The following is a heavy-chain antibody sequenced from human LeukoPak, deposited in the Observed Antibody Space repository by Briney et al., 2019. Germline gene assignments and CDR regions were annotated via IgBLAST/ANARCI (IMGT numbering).Heavy chain of an antibody. Sequence: ASVKVSCKVSGYTLTELSMHWVRQAPGKGLEWMGGFDPEDGETIYAQKFQGRVTMTGDTSTDTAYMELSSLRSEDTAVYYCATYVPTSFDYWGQGTLVTVSS. J-gene: IGHJ4*02. CDR2: FDPEDGET. V-gene: IGHV1-24*01. D-gene: IGHD3-16*01. CDR3: ATYVPTSFDY. CDR1: GYTLTELS.